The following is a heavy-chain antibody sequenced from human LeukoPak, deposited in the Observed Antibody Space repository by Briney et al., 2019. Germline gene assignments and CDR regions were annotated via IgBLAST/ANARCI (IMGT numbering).Heavy chain of an antibody. V-gene: IGHV4-39*01. CDR2: IYSSGST. CDR3: ARHATAERRGDKWFDP. Sequence: PSETLSLTCTVSGDSISSFSYYWDWIRQPPGKGLEWIGSIYSSGSTYCNPSLKSRVTISVDTSKNQFSLKLSSVAAADTAVYYCARHATAERRGDKWFDPWGQGTLVTVSS. J-gene: IGHJ5*02. D-gene: IGHD7-27*01. CDR1: GDSISSFSYY.